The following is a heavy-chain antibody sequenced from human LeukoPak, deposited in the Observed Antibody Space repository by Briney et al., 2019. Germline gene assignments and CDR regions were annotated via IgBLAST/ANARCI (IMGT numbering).Heavy chain of an antibody. J-gene: IGHJ4*02. CDR3: AKDWGSGYDPYYFEY. CDR2: IRYDGSNK. CDR1: GFTFSSYG. V-gene: IGHV3-30*02. D-gene: IGHD5-12*01. Sequence: PGGSLRLSCAASGFTFSSYGMHWVRQAPGKGLEWVAFIRYDGSNKYYADSVKGRFTVSRDNSKNTLYLRMNSLRAEDTAVYYCAKDWGSGYDPYYFEYWGQGTLVTVSS.